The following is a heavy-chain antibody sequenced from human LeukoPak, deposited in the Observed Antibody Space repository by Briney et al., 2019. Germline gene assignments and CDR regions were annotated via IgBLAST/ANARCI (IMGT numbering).Heavy chain of an antibody. D-gene: IGHD1-26*01. CDR2: IRQDGNDE. V-gene: IGHV3-7*01. CDR3: ARDPYSGNYGNTYYYYMDV. Sequence: PGGSLRLSCVASGFTLSSSWMSWVRQAPGRGLEWVANIRQDGNDEYYVDSVRGRFTISRDNAKNSLYLQMNSLRVEDTAVYYCARDPYSGNYGNTYYYYMDVWGKGTTVTISS. CDR1: GFTLSSSW. J-gene: IGHJ6*03.